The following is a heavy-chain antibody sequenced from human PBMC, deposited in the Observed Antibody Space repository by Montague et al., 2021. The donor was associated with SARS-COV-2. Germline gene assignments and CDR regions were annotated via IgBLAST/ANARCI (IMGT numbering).Heavy chain of an antibody. V-gene: IGHV3-7*01. CDR2: IKQDGSEK. D-gene: IGHD6-13*01. CDR3: ARVPSSSWYFEY. CDR1: GFSFSSYW. Sequence: SRRLSCAASGFSFSSYWMSWVRQAPGKGLEWVANIKQDGSEKYYVDSVKGRFTISRDNAKHSLYLQMSSLRAEDTAVYYCARVPSSSWYFEYWGQGTLVTVSS. J-gene: IGHJ4*02.